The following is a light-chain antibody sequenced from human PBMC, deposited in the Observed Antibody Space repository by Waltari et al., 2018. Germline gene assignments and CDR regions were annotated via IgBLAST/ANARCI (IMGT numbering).Light chain of an antibody. CDR3: QQGYNYPFT. CDR2: RAS. Sequence: IQMTQATSSMSASVGDTVTITCQASQGIGNNLNWYQQKPGKAPKLLIYRASSLQSGIPSRFSGSGSGTDFTLTISSLQPEDFATYFCQQGYNYPFTFGPGTKLDMK. J-gene: IGKJ3*01. CDR1: QGIGNN. V-gene: IGKV1-6*01.